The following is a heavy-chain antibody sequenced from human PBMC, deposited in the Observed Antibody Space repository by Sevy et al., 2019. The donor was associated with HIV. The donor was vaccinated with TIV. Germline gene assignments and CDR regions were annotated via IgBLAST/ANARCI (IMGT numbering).Heavy chain of an antibody. CDR2: ISGSGNII. Sequence: GGSLRLSCAASGFSFSDSYMSWVRQAPGKGLEWIAYISGSGNIIYYGDSLRGRFSISRDNAKKSLYLQMNSLRAEDTAVYFCAKKGYSSGIFYYFDYWGQGTLVTVSS. J-gene: IGHJ4*02. V-gene: IGHV3-11*01. D-gene: IGHD5-18*01. CDR1: GFSFSDSY. CDR3: AKKGYSSGIFYYFDY.